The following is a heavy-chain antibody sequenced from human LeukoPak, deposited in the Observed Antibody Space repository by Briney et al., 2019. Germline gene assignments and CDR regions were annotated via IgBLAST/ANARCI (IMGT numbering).Heavy chain of an antibody. D-gene: IGHD2-2*01. CDR2: INPSSGGT. J-gene: IGHJ5*02. CDR3: ARDHCSSTSCKRDWFDP. CDR1: GYTFTGYY. Sequence: GASVKVSCKASGYTFTGYYMHWVRQAPGQGLEWMGWINPSSGGTNYAQKFQGRVTMTRDTSISTAYMELSRLRSDDTAVYYCARDHCSSTSCKRDWFDPWGQGTLVTVSS. V-gene: IGHV1-2*02.